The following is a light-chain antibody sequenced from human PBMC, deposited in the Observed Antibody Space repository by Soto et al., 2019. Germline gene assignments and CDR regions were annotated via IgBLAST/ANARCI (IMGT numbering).Light chain of an antibody. V-gene: IGLV1-40*01. Sequence: QPVLTQPPSVSGAPGQRVTISCTGSSSNIGAGYDVHWYQHLPGTAPKLLIYANSNRPSGVPDRFSGSKSGTSASLAITGLQAEDEAEYYCQSYDSTLSVVFGGGTKLTVL. CDR3: QSYDSTLSVV. CDR2: ANS. J-gene: IGLJ2*01. CDR1: SSNIGAGYD.